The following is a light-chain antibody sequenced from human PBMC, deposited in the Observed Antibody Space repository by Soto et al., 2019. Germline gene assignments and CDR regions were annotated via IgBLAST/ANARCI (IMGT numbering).Light chain of an antibody. J-gene: IGKJ1*01. V-gene: IGKV3-20*01. CDR3: QRYVGSPQQT. CDR2: GAS. Sequence: ETVLTQSPGTLSLSPGERATLSCRASQSISSNYLAWYQQKPGQAPRLLIYGASSRATGIPGRFSGSGSGTDFTLTISRLEPEDFAVYYCQRYVGSPQQTFGQGTKVDIK. CDR1: QSISSNY.